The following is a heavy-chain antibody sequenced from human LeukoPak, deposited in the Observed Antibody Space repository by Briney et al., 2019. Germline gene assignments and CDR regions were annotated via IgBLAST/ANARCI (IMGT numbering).Heavy chain of an antibody. CDR2: IIPIFGTA. CDR3: ARESMGSSSWYFREADY. V-gene: IGHV1-69*01. D-gene: IGHD6-13*01. CDR1: GGTFSSYA. Sequence: SVKVSCKASGGTFSSYAISWVRQAPGQGLEWMGGIIPIFGTANYAQKFQGRVTITADESTSTAYMELSSLRSEDTAVYYCARESMGSSSWYFREADYWGQGTLVTVSS. J-gene: IGHJ4*02.